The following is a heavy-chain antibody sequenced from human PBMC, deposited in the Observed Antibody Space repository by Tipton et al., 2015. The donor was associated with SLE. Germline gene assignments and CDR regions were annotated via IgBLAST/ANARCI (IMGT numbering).Heavy chain of an antibody. CDR2: IYYSGST. Sequence: TLSLTCTVSGGSISSGGYYWSWIRQPPGKGLEWIGYIYYSGSTNYNPSLKSRVTVSVDTSKNQLSLKLSSVTAADTAVYYCARRFSYGYKGAFDIWGQGTMVTVSS. V-gene: IGHV4-61*08. D-gene: IGHD5-18*01. CDR1: GGSISSGGYY. CDR3: ARRFSYGYKGAFDI. J-gene: IGHJ3*02.